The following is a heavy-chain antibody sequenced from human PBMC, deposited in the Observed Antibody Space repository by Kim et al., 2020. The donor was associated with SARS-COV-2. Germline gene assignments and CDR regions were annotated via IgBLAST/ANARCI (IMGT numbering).Heavy chain of an antibody. CDR2: INPSGGST. V-gene: IGHV1-46*01. D-gene: IGHD3-22*01. CDR3: ARTYYYDSSGYYQFDY. J-gene: IGHJ4*02. Sequence: ASVKVSCKASGYTFTSYYMHWVRQAPGQGLEWMGIINPSGGSTSYAQKFQGRVTMTRDTSTSTVYMELSSLRSEDTAVYYCARTYYYDSSGYYQFDYWGQGTLVTVSS. CDR1: GYTFTSYY.